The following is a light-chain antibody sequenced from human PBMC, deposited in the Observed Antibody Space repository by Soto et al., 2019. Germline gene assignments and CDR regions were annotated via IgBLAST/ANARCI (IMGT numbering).Light chain of an antibody. CDR3: QQYRTYPRT. V-gene: IGKV1-9*01. CDR1: QGVGSY. CDR2: AAS. J-gene: IGKJ1*01. Sequence: DIQLTQSPSFLSASVGDRVTITCRASQGVGSYLAWYQQEPGKAPKPLIYAASTLQGGVPSRFSGSGAGTEFTLTIRSLQPEDFATYYCQQYRTYPRTFGQGTKVAIK.